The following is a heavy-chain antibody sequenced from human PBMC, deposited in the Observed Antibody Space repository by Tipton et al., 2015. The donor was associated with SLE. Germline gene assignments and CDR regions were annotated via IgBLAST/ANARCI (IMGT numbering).Heavy chain of an antibody. J-gene: IGHJ4*02. Sequence: TLSLTCALEVESFGGYYWSWIRQSPGKGLEWIGEINLSGSTRYNPSLKSRVTLSVDMSQSQFSLKLTSMTAADTAVYHCARRPPRGGRGDEYFDSWGRGTVVTVSS. D-gene: IGHD3-16*01. CDR3: ARRPPRGGRGDEYFDS. CDR1: VESFGGYY. V-gene: IGHV4-34*01. CDR2: INLSGST.